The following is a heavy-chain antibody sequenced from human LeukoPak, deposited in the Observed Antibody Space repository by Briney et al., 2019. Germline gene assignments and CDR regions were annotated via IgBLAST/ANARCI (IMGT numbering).Heavy chain of an antibody. D-gene: IGHD2-2*01. V-gene: IGHV3-7*01. CDR2: IRHDGGET. CDR3: ARGVITHCSSTSCSY. J-gene: IGHJ4*02. CDR1: GFSFITYW. Sequence: AGGSLRLSCAASGFSFITYWMGWVRQAPGKGLEWVANIRHDGGETYYVGSVKGRFTISRDNAKNSLYLQMNSLRAEDTAVYYCARGVITHCSSTSCSYWGQGTLVTVSS.